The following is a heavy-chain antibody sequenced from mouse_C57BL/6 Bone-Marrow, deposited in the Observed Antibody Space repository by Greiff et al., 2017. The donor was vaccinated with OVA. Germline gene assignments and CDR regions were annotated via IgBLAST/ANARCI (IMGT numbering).Heavy chain of an antibody. J-gene: IGHJ1*03. CDR1: GYSITSGYY. CDR3: ARYFDGNYWYFDV. V-gene: IGHV3-6*01. Sequence: EVKLQESGPGLVKPSQSLSLTCSVTGYSITSGYYWNWIRQFPGNKLEWMGYISYDGSNNYNPSLKNRISITRDTSKNQFFLKLNSVTTEDTSTYYCARYFDGNYWYFDVWGTGTTVTVSS. CDR2: ISYDGSN. D-gene: IGHD2-1*01.